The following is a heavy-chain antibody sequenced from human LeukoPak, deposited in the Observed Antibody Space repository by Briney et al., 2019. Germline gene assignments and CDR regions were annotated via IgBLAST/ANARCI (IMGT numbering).Heavy chain of an antibody. CDR2: INPNSGGT. D-gene: IGHD2-2*01. CDR1: GGTFSSYA. J-gene: IGHJ6*02. Sequence: ASVKVSCKASGGTFSSYAISWVRQAPGQGLEWMGWINPNSGGTNYAQKFQGRVTMTRDTSISTAYMELSRLRSDDTAVYYCASAIYYYYYGMDVWGQGTTVTVSS. CDR3: ASAIYYYYYGMDV. V-gene: IGHV1-2*02.